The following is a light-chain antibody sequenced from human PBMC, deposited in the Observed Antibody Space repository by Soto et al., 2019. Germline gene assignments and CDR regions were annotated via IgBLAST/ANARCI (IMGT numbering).Light chain of an antibody. CDR3: QQHSHWPPWT. J-gene: IGKJ1*01. V-gene: IGKV3-11*01. Sequence: EVVLTQSPATLSLSPGERATLSFRASENVRTFVDWYQQKPGQAPSLLIYGASNRATGIPARFSGSGSGTDFTLTISTRGPEDCAVYYCQQHSHWPPWTFRQGKRVEIQ. CDR2: GAS. CDR1: ENVRTF.